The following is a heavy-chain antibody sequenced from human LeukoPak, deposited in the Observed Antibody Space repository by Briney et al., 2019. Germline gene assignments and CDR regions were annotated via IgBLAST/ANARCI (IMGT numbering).Heavy chain of an antibody. CDR3: AKDGGLWVSAHWGDS. V-gene: IGHV3-23*01. Sequence: GGSLRLSCAASGFTFSSYTMSWVRQAPGKGLEWVSAITTSDGSTYYADSVKGRFTVSRDNSKNTLFLQMNSLRAEDTAVYYCAKDGGLWVSAHWGDSWGRGTLVTVSS. CDR1: GFTFSSYT. CDR2: ITTSDGST. J-gene: IGHJ4*02. D-gene: IGHD7-27*01.